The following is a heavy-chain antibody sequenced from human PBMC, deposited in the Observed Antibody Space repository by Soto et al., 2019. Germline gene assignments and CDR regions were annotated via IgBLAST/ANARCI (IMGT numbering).Heavy chain of an antibody. CDR3: TRRPKYYDFWSGSPPNYYYYGMDV. V-gene: IGHV3-49*03. Sequence: GGSLRLSCTASGCTFGDYARSWFRQAPGKGLEWVGFIRSKAYGGTTEYAASVKGRFTISRDDSKSIAYLQMNSLKTEDTAVYYCTRRPKYYDFWSGSPPNYYYYGMDVWGQGTTVTVSS. J-gene: IGHJ6*02. CDR1: GCTFGDYA. CDR2: IRSKAYGGTT. D-gene: IGHD3-3*01.